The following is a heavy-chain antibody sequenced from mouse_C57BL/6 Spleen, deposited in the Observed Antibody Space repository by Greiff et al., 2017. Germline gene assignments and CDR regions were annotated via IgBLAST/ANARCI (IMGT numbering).Heavy chain of an antibody. Sequence: VQLQQSGAELVRPGASVTLSCKASGYTFTDYEMHWVKQTPVHGLEWIGAIDPETGGTAYNQKFKGKAILTADKSSSTAYMELRSLTSEDSAVXYCTRPHYYGSSHWYFDVWGTGTTVTVSS. CDR3: TRPHYYGSSHWYFDV. J-gene: IGHJ1*03. V-gene: IGHV1-15*01. CDR2: IDPETGGT. CDR1: GYTFTDYE. D-gene: IGHD1-1*01.